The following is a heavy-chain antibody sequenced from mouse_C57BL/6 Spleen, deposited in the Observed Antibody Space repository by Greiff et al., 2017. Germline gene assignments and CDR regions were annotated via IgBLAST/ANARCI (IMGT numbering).Heavy chain of an antibody. D-gene: IGHD2-2*01. CDR2: IWTGGGT. V-gene: IGHV2-9-1*01. Sequence: VKLMESGPGLVAPSPSLSITCTVSGFPLTSYAISWVRQPPGKGLEWLGVIWTGGGTNYNSALKSRLSISKDNSKSQVFLKMNSLQTDDTARYYCARYGDDGAEYYFDYWGQGTTLTVSS. J-gene: IGHJ2*01. CDR1: GFPLTSYA. CDR3: ARYGDDGAEYYFDY.